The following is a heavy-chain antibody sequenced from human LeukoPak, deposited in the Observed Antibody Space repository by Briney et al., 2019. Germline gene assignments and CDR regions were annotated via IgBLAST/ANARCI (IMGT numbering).Heavy chain of an antibody. CDR2: ISYDGSNK. J-gene: IGHJ4*02. CDR3: ARPFSGSYYEGFDY. V-gene: IGHV3-30-3*01. CDR1: GFTFSSYA. D-gene: IGHD1-26*01. Sequence: GRSLRLSCAASGFTFSSYAMHWVRQAPGKGLEWVAVISYDGSNKYYADSVKGRFTISRDNSKNTLYLQMNSLRAGDTAVYYCARPFSGSYYEGFDYWGQGTLVTVSS.